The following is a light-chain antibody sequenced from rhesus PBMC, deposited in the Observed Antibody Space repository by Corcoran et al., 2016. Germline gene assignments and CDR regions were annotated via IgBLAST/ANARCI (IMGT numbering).Light chain of an antibody. J-gene: IGKJ2*01. CDR1: QGITND. Sequence: DIQMTQSPSSLSASVGDRVTITCRASQGITNDLAWYQQKPGETPKLLITEASTLRSGIPSRFCGSGSGTDFTLTISSLQSEDFATYSCQHYYSIPYSFGQGTKVGSN. CDR3: QHYYSIPYS. CDR2: EAS. V-gene: IGKV1-25*01.